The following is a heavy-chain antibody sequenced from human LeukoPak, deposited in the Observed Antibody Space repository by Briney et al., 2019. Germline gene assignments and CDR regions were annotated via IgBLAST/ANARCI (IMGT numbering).Heavy chain of an antibody. Sequence: ASVKVSCKASGYTFTGYYMHWVRQAPGQGLEWMGWINANSGGSNYAQKFQGRVTMTRDTSISTAYMELSSLRSDDTAVYYCARGPPSITQLWVDYWGQGTLLTVSS. CDR2: INANSGGS. CDR1: GYTFTGYY. J-gene: IGHJ4*02. V-gene: IGHV1-2*02. D-gene: IGHD1-1*01. CDR3: ARGPPSITQLWVDY.